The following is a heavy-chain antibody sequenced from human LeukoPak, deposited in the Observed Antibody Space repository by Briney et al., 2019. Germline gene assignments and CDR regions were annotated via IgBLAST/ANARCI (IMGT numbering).Heavy chain of an antibody. CDR1: GYTFTGYY. Sequence: GASVKVSCKASGYTFTGYYMHWVRQAPGQGLEWMGRINPNSGGTNYAQKFQGRVTMTTDTSTSTAYMELRSLRSDDTAVYFCARGDYYDSSGYYYFDYWGQGTLVTVSS. V-gene: IGHV1-2*06. CDR2: INPNSGGT. CDR3: ARGDYYDSSGYYYFDY. D-gene: IGHD3-22*01. J-gene: IGHJ4*02.